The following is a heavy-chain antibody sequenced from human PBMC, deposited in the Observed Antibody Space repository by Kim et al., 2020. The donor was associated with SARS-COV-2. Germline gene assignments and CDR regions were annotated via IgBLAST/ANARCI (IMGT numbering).Heavy chain of an antibody. V-gene: IGHV5-51*01. J-gene: IGHJ6*02. CDR3: ARLPLVTAWGYYGMDV. Sequence: GESLKISCQGSGYSFPNNWIAWVRQKPGKGLEWMGIIYPDDSDTRYSPSFQGQVTISADKSASTAYLQWSSLKVSDTGIYYCARLPLVTAWGYYGMDVWGQGTTVTVS. CDR2: IYPDDSDT. D-gene: IGHD2-21*02. CDR1: GYSFPNNW.